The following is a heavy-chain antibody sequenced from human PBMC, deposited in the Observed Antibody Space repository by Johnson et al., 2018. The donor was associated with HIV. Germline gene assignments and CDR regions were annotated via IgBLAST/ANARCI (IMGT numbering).Heavy chain of an antibody. CDR3: AKEGRGGAFDI. Sequence: QVQLVESGGGVVQPGGSLRLSCAASGFTFSSYGMHWVRQAPGKGLEWVAFIRYDGSNKYDADSVKGRFTISRDNSKNTLYLQMNSLRAEDTAVYYCAKEGRGGAFDIWGQGTMVTVSS. J-gene: IGHJ3*02. D-gene: IGHD2-15*01. CDR1: GFTFSSYG. CDR2: IRYDGSNK. V-gene: IGHV3-30*02.